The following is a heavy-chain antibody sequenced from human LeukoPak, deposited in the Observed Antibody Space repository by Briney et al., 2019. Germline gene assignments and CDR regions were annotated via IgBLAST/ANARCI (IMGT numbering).Heavy chain of an antibody. J-gene: IGHJ6*02. V-gene: IGHV4-59*01. CDR1: GGSISSYY. CDR2: IYYSGST. CDR3: GGGDDYYYYVRDV. Sequence: SETLSLTCTVSGGSISSYYWSWIRQPPGKGLEWIGYIYYSGSTNYNPSLKSRVTISVDTSKNQFSLKLSSVTAADTAVYYCGGGDDYYYYVRDVGGQGTRVTVS. D-gene: IGHD3-16*01.